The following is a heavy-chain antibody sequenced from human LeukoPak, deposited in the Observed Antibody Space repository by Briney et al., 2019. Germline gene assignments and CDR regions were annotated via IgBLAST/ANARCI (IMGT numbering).Heavy chain of an antibody. V-gene: IGHV4-59*01. CDR1: GGSISSYY. CDR3: ARECSGGSCYPPTDAFDI. Sequence: NPSETLSLTCTVSGGSISSYYWSWIRQPPGKGLEWIGYIYYSGSTNYNPSLKSRVTISVDTSKNQFSLKLSSVTAADTAVYYCARECSGGSCYPPTDAFDIWGQGTMVTVSS. CDR2: IYYSGST. D-gene: IGHD2-15*01. J-gene: IGHJ3*02.